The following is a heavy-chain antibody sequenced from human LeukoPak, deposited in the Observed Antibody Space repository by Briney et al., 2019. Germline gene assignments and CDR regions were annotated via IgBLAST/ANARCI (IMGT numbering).Heavy chain of an antibody. D-gene: IGHD2-2*02. CDR3: ARMGYCSSTSCYIDTY. CDR1: GGSISSYY. CDR2: IYYSGST. V-gene: IGHV4-59*01. J-gene: IGHJ4*02. Sequence: PSETLSLTCTVSGGSISSYYWSWIRQPPGKGLEWIGYIYYSGSTNYNPSLKSRVTISVDTSKNQFSLKLSSVTAADTAVYYCARMGYCSSTSCYIDTYWGQGTLVTVSS.